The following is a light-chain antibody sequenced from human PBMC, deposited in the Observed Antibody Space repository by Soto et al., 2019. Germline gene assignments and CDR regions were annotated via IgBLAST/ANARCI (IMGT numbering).Light chain of an antibody. V-gene: IGLV2-23*01. J-gene: IGLJ1*01. Sequence: QSALTQPASVSGSPGQSITISCTGTSSDIGTYNLVSWYQHFPGKAPKLTIYEGIKRPSGVSNRLSGSQPGNTAFLTISGLQAEDEAEYYWCSSAGSGTGNYVLGTGTKVSVL. CDR1: SSDIGTYNL. CDR2: EGI. CDR3: CSSAGSGTGNYV.